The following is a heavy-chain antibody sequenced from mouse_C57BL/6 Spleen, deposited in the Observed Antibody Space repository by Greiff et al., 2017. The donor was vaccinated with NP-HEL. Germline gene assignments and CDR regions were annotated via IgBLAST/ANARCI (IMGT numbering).Heavy chain of an antibody. CDR1: GCTFTSYW. Sequence: QVQLQQPGAELVRPGSSVKLSCKASGCTFTSYWMHWVKQRPIQGLEWIGNIDPSDSETHYNQKFKDKATLTVDKSSSTAYMQLSSLTSEDSAVYYCALPVITTAVDYWGQGTTLTVSS. D-gene: IGHD1-1*01. J-gene: IGHJ2*01. CDR2: IDPSDSET. CDR3: ALPVITTAVDY. V-gene: IGHV1-52*01.